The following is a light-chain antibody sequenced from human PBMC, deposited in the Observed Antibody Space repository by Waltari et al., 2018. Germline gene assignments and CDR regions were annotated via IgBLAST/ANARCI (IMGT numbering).Light chain of an antibody. CDR2: WAS. V-gene: IGKV4-1*01. CDR3: QQYYTAPYT. J-gene: IGKJ2*01. CDR1: QSVFYNSNNKHY. Sequence: DIVMTQSPDSLPVSLGERATITCKSRQSVFYNSNNKHYLAWYQQKVGQPPKLLIYWASSRESGVLDRFSGSVSGTDFTLTISSLQTEDVAVYYCQQYYTAPYTFGQGTKLEIK.